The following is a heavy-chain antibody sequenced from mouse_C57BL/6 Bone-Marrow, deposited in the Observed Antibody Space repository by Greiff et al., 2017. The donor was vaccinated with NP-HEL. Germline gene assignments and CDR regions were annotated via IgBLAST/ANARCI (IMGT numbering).Heavy chain of an antibody. V-gene: IGHV5-9*01. J-gene: IGHJ2*01. CDR2: ISGGGGNT. Sequence: EVQGVESGGGLVKPGGSLKLSCAASGFTFSSYTMSWVRQTPEKRLEWVATISGGGGNTYYPDSVKGRFTISRDNAKNTLYLQMSSLRSEDTALYYCARLGTTVNYWGQGTTLTVSS. D-gene: IGHD1-1*01. CDR3: ARLGTTVNY. CDR1: GFTFSSYT.